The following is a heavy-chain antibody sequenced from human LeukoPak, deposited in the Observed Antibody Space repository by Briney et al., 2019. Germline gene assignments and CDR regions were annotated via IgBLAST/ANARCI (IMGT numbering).Heavy chain of an antibody. D-gene: IGHD6-19*01. CDR2: ISSSSSYI. V-gene: IGHV3-21*01. Sequence: GGSLRLSCAASGFTFSSYSMNWVRQAPGKGLEWVSSISSSSSYIYYADSVKGRFTISRDNAKNSLYLQMNSLRAEDTAVYYCARADSSGWLPFDYWGQGTLVTVSS. CDR1: GFTFSSYS. CDR3: ARADSSGWLPFDY. J-gene: IGHJ4*02.